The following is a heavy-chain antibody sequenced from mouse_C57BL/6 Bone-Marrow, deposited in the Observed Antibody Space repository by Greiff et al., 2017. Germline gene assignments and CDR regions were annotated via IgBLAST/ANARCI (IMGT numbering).Heavy chain of an antibody. D-gene: IGHD2-3*01. V-gene: IGHV2-2*01. CDR3: ARDGYYVLWFAY. J-gene: IGHJ3*01. CDR2: IWSGGST. CDR1: GFSLTSYG. Sequence: QVQLKESGPGLVQPSQSLSIPCTVSGFSLTSYGVHWVRQSPGKGLEWLGVIWSGGSTDYNAAFISRLSISKDNSKRQVFFKMNSLQADDTAIYYCARDGYYVLWFAYWGQGTLVTVSA.